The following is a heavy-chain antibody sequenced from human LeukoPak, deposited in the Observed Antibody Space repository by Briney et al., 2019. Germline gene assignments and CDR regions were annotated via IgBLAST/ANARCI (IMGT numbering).Heavy chain of an antibody. CDR1: GFTFSSYA. J-gene: IGHJ4*02. CDR3: ARDDYGSGSFDY. D-gene: IGHD3-10*01. V-gene: IGHV3-20*01. CDR2: INWNGGST. Sequence: SGGSLRLSCAAFGFTFSSYAMSWVRQAPGKGLEWVSGINWNGGSTGYADSVKGRFTISRDNAKNSLYLQMNSLRAEDTALYHCARDDYGSGSFDYWGQGTLVTVSS.